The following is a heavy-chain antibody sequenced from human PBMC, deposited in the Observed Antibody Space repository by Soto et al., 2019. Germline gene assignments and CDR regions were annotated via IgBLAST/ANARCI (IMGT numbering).Heavy chain of an antibody. CDR3: AREGSVSSSDYYAYYYGMDV. Sequence: EVQLVESGGGLFQPGGSLRLSCAASGFTFSNYDINWVRQAPGKGPEWISHISSSGGIIYYADSVKGRFTISRDNAKKSLDLQMISLRGEHTAVYYCAREGSVSSSDYYAYYYGMDVWGQGTTVTVSS. J-gene: IGHJ6*02. V-gene: IGHV3-48*03. CDR2: ISSSGGII. CDR1: GFTFSNYD. D-gene: IGHD3-10*01.